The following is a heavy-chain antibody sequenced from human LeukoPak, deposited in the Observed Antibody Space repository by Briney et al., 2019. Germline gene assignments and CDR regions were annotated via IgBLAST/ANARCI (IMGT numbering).Heavy chain of an antibody. J-gene: IGHJ4*02. CDR1: QFTFSSYW. V-gene: IGHV3-7*03. Sequence: GGSLRLSCVASQFTFSSYWMSWVRQAPGKGLEWVANIKQDGSEKYYVDSVKGRFTIYRDNAKNSLYLQMNSLRAEDTAVYYCVKGSTQGVVAPSWFAHWGQGTLVSVSS. D-gene: IGHD2-2*01. CDR3: VKGSTQGVVAPSWFAH. CDR2: IKQDGSEK.